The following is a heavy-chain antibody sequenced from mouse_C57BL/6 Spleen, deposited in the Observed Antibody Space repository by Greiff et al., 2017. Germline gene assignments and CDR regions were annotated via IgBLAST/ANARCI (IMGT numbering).Heavy chain of an antibody. CDR3: ARLGYYGSSYVGAMDY. J-gene: IGHJ4*01. CDR2: INPNNGGT. V-gene: IGHV1-26*01. D-gene: IGHD1-1*01. CDR1: GYTFTDYY. Sequence: VQLQQSGPELVKPGASVKISCKASGYTFTDYYMNWVKQSHGKSLEWIGDINPNNGGTSYNQKFKGKATLTVDKSSSTAYMELRSLTSEDSAVYYCARLGYYGSSYVGAMDYWGQGTSVTVSS.